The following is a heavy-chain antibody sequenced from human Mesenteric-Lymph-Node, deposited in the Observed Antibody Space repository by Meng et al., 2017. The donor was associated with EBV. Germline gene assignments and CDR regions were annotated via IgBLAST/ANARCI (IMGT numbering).Heavy chain of an antibody. V-gene: IGHV4-39*01. J-gene: IGHJ4*01. CDR1: GGFIRNSNYY. CDR2: IYYDGST. D-gene: IGHD1-26*01. Sequence: LQLHESGPRSVKPSAPLSLMFSVSGGFIRNSNYYWEWIRQPPGKGLEWIGTIYYDGSTHHSPSLKSRVIISVDTSENQFSLRLNSVTAADTAVYYCARRSGSYSPIDYWGQGTLVTVSS. CDR3: ARRSGSYSPIDY.